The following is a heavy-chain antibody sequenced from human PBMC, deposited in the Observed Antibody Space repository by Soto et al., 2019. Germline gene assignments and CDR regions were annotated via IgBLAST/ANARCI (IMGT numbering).Heavy chain of an antibody. CDR3: AREWRQQLVLYYYYYYGMAV. D-gene: IGHD6-13*01. J-gene: IGHJ6*02. V-gene: IGHV1-18*04. Sequence: QVQLVQSGAEVKKPGASVKVSCKASGYTFTSYGISWVRQAPGQGLEWMGWISAYNGNTNYAQKLQGRVTMTTDTSTSTAYMELRSLRSDDTAVYYCAREWRQQLVLYYYYYYGMAVWGQGTTVTVSS. CDR2: ISAYNGNT. CDR1: GYTFTSYG.